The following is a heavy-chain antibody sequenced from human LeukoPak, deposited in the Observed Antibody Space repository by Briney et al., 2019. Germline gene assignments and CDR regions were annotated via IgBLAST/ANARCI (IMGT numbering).Heavy chain of an antibody. V-gene: IGHV3-74*01. CDR1: GFTFSTYW. J-gene: IGHJ4*02. D-gene: IGHD3-9*01. CDR3: ARDLDWILFDY. CDR2: IRPEGTTT. Sequence: GGSLRLSCAASGFTFSTYWMHWVRQAPGKGLVWVSRIRPEGTTTAYADSVKGRFTISRDNAKNTLFLQMNGLRAEDTAVYYCARDLDWILFDYWGQGTLVTVSS.